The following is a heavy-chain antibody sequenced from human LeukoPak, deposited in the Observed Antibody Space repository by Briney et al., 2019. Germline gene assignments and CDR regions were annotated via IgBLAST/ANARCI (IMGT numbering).Heavy chain of an antibody. Sequence: GGSLRLSCAASGFIFSTYNMNWVRQAPGKGLEWVSSISTGSNHIFYADSVKGRFTISRENAKNSLYLQMNSLRAENTAVYYCARRDSGGYCFDYWGQGTLVTVSS. V-gene: IGHV3-21*06. CDR2: ISTGSNHI. CDR1: GFIFSTYN. D-gene: IGHD3-22*01. CDR3: ARRDSGGYCFDY. J-gene: IGHJ4*02.